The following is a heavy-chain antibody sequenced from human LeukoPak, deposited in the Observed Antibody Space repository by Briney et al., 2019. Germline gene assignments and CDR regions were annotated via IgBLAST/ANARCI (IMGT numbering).Heavy chain of an antibody. D-gene: IGHD6-19*01. CDR2: ISGSGGST. V-gene: IGHV3-23*01. J-gene: IGHJ4*02. CDR1: GFPFSSYA. Sequence: GGSLRLSCAAPGFPFSSYAMSWVRQAPGKGLEWVSAISGSGGSTYYADSVKGRFSISRDNSKNTLYLQMNSLRAEDTAIYYCAKAKSGWTPFDYWGQGTLVTVSS. CDR3: AKAKSGWTPFDY.